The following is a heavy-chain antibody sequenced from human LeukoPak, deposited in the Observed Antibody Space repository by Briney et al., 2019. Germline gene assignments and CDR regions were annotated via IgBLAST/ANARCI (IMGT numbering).Heavy chain of an antibody. CDR1: GFTFSSYW. Sequence: GGSLRLSCAVSGFTFSSYWMSWVRQAPGKGLEWMANIKQDGSEKYYVDSVKGRFTISRDNAKNSLYLQMNSLRAEDTAVYYCASSSIRRPTAMVDWFDPWGQGTLVTVSS. CDR2: IKQDGSEK. CDR3: ASSSIRRPTAMVDWFDP. V-gene: IGHV3-7*01. D-gene: IGHD5-18*01. J-gene: IGHJ5*02.